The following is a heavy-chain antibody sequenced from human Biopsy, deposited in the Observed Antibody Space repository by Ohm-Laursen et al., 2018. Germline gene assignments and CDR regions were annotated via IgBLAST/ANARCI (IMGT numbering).Heavy chain of an antibody. CDR2: INRSSGST. Sequence: SLRLSCSASGFTFSSYAMSWVRQAPGKGLEWVSTINRSSGSTYYADSVKGRFTISRDNSKNTLYLQMNSLRAEDTAIYYCTKADDFWSLEGYYYYFSGMDVWGQGTTVTVCS. V-gene: IGHV3-23*01. D-gene: IGHD3-3*01. J-gene: IGHJ6*02. CDR1: GFTFSSYA. CDR3: TKADDFWSLEGYYYYFSGMDV.